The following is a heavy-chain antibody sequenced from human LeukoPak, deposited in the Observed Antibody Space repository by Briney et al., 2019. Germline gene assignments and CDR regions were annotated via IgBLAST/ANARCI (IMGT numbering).Heavy chain of an antibody. CDR3: ASRATVPPYNWFDP. CDR1: GYTFISNW. D-gene: IGHD4-17*01. J-gene: IGHJ5*02. Sequence: GESLKISCKGSGYTFISNWITWVRQMPGKGLEWMGRIDPSDSYTNYSPSFQGHVAISADKSTSTAYLQWSSLKASDTAMYYCASRATVPPYNWFDPWGQGTLVIVSS. V-gene: IGHV5-10-1*01. CDR2: IDPSDSYT.